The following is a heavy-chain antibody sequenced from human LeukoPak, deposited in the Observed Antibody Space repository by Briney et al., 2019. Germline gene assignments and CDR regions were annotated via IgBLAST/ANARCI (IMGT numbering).Heavy chain of an antibody. CDR1: EFTFSNYA. V-gene: IGHV3-23*01. J-gene: IGHJ6*02. CDR2: ISGSGITT. CDR3: ARGMSGYYGMDV. Sequence: GGSLRLSCVASEFTFSNYALNWVRQAPGKGLEWVSTISGSGITTYYADSVKGRFTISRDNSKNTVYLQMNSLRAEDTAVYYCARGMSGYYGMDVWGQGTTVTVSS.